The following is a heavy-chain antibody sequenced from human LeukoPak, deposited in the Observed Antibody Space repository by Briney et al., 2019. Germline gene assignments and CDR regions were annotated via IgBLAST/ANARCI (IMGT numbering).Heavy chain of an antibody. Sequence: PGGSLGLSCAASGFTFNDYGMSWVRQGPGKGLEWVSGINWNGGNTGYADSVRGRFTISRDNAKNSLYLQMNSLRAEDTALYYCARDKHYYDSSNYVWGQGTLVTVSS. J-gene: IGHJ4*02. CDR3: ARDKHYYDSSNYV. V-gene: IGHV3-20*04. D-gene: IGHD3-22*01. CDR1: GFTFNDYG. CDR2: INWNGGNT.